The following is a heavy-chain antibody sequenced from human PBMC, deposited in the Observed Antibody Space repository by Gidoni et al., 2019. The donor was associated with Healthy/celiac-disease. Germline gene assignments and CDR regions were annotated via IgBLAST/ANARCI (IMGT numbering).Heavy chain of an antibody. CDR1: GGSFSGYY. CDR3: ARGRGLWYDY. D-gene: IGHD5-18*01. CDR2: INHSGST. J-gene: IGHJ4*02. Sequence: QVQLQQWVAGLLKPSETLSLTCAVYGGSFSGYYWSWIRQPPGKGLEWIGEINHSGSTNYNPSLKSRVTISVDTSKNQFSLKLSSVTAADTAVYYCARGRGLWYDYWGQGTLVTVSS. V-gene: IGHV4-34*01.